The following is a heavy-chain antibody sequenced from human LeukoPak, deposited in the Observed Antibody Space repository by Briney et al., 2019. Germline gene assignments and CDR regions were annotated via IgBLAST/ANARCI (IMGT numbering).Heavy chain of an antibody. CDR3: AKVRRDSYERSGAPTPDEY. CDR2: IRGSGGST. Sequence: PGGSLRLSCAASGFTFSSHAMSWVRQAPGKGLEWVSAIRGSGGSTYYADSVKGRFTISRDNSKNTLYLQMNSLRAEDTAVYYWAKVRRDSYERSGAPTPDEYWGEGTLVTVSS. J-gene: IGHJ4*02. V-gene: IGHV3-23*01. CDR1: GFTFSSHA. D-gene: IGHD3-22*01.